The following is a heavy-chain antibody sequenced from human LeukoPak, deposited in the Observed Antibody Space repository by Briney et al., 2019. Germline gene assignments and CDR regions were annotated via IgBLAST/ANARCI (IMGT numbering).Heavy chain of an antibody. D-gene: IGHD1-1*01. CDR1: GYTFISYG. V-gene: IGHV1-18*01. CDR3: AREPDWNGGALDI. CDR2: ISGSNGNT. J-gene: IGHJ3*02. Sequence: GASVKVSCKASGYTFISYGISWVRQAPGQGLEWMGWISGSNGNTEYAQKVQGRVTMTTDTSTNTAYMEIKTLRSDDTAVYYCAREPDWNGGALDIWGQGTMVTVSS.